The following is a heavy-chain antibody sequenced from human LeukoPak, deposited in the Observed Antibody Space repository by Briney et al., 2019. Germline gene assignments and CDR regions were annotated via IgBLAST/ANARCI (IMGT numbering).Heavy chain of an antibody. CDR3: ARNLVAADGY. D-gene: IGHD2-2*01. V-gene: IGHV3-23*01. CDR2: ISGSGGST. Sequence: GGSLRLSCTASGIIFGESAMSWVRQAPGKGLEWVSAISGSGGSTYYADSVKGRFTISRDNSKNTVYLQMNSLRAEDTAVYYCARNLVAADGYWGQGTLVTVSS. CDR1: GIIFGESA. J-gene: IGHJ4*02.